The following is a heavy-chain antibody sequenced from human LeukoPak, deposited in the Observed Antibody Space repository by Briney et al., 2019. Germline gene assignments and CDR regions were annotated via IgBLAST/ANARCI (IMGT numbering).Heavy chain of an antibody. CDR2: ISPYNGDT. CDR3: ARPQEEDGYNYNWAFDY. V-gene: IGHV1-18*01. CDR1: GYTFTRYG. D-gene: IGHD5-24*01. Sequence: ASVKVSCKASGYTFTRYGISWVRQAPGQGPELMGWISPYNGDTNYAQKFQGRVTMTTDTSTATAYMELKSLRSDDTAVYYCARPQEEDGYNYNWAFDYWGQGTLVTVSS. J-gene: IGHJ4*02.